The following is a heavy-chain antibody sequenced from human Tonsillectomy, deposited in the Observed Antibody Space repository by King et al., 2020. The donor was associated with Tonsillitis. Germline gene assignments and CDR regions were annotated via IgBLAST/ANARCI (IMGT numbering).Heavy chain of an antibody. V-gene: IGHV1-2*02. CDR1: GYTFTGYY. J-gene: IGHJ4*02. CDR3: ARGYYDLLTGLSPEAY. D-gene: IGHD3-9*01. Sequence: QLVQSGAEVKKPGASVKVSCKASGYTFTGYYMHWVRQAPGQGLEWMGWINPNSGGTNYAQKFQGRVTMTRDTSISTAYMELSRLRSDDAAVYYCARGYYDLLTGLSPEAYWGQGTLVTVSS. CDR2: INPNSGGT.